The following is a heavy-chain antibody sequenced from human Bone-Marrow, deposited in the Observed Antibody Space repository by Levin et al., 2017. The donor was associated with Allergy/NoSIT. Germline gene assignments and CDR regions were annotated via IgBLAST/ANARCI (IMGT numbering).Heavy chain of an antibody. CDR3: ATDHSTASSTAHYYGMDV. Sequence: GGSLRLSCAASGFSFSYYGIHWVRQAPGKGLEWVAVISFDGSIQYYADSVRGRFTISRDNSKNTVSLQMNSLRPEDTAVYYCATDHSTASSTAHYYGMDVWGQGTTVTVSS. D-gene: IGHD2-2*01. J-gene: IGHJ6*02. V-gene: IGHV3-30*03. CDR1: GFSFSYYG. CDR2: ISFDGSIQ.